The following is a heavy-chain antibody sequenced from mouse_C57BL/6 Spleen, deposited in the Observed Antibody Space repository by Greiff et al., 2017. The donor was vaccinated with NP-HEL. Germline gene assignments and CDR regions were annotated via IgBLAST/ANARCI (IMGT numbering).Heavy chain of an antibody. CDR3: VRGGTTVVDYFDY. Sequence: EVKLQESGGGLVQPKGSLKLSCAASGFSFNTYAMNWVRQAPGKGLEWVARIRSKSNNYATYYADSVKDRFTISRDDSESMLYLQMNNLKTEDTAMYYCVRGGTTVVDYFDYWGQGTTLTVSA. D-gene: IGHD1-1*01. CDR2: IRSKSNNYAT. V-gene: IGHV10-1*01. CDR1: GFSFNTYA. J-gene: IGHJ2*01.